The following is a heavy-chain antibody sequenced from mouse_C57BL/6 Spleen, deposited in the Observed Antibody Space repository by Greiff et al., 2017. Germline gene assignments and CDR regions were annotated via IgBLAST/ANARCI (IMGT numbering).Heavy chain of an antibody. CDR1: GYTFTSYW. CDR3: ARRPLYSNYEIYAMDY. CDR2: INPSSGYT. D-gene: IGHD2-5*01. V-gene: IGHV1-7*01. J-gene: IGHJ4*01. Sequence: QVQLKESGAELAKPGASVKLSCKASGYTFTSYWMHWVKQRPGQGLEWIGYINPSSGYTKYNQKFKDKATLTADKSSSTTYMQLSSLTYEDSAVYYCARRPLYSNYEIYAMDYWGQGTSVTVSS.